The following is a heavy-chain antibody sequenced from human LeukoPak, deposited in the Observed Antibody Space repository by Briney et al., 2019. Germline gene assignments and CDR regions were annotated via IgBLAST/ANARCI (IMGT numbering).Heavy chain of an antibody. CDR2: IGRYGVTT. J-gene: IGHJ6*02. D-gene: IGHD1-14*01. Sequence: GGSLRLSCAASGFTLSTYEMNWVRQAPGTGLEWVAYIGRYGVTTYYADSVKGRFTISGDNAKNSLNLQMNSLRAEDTAVYYCATLSDRNFYYSYGLDVWGQGTTVTVS. CDR1: GFTLSTYE. V-gene: IGHV3-48*03. CDR3: ATLSDRNFYYSYGLDV.